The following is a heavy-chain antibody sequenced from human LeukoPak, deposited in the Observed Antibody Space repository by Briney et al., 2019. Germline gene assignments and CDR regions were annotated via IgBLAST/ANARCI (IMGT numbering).Heavy chain of an antibody. D-gene: IGHD3-10*01. J-gene: IGHJ6*03. CDR2: IYYSGST. Sequence: SETLSLTCTVSGGSISRYYWSWIRQPPGKGLEWIGYIYYSGSTNYNPSLKSRVTISVDTSKNQFSLKLSSVTAADTAVYYCASGGSVVYYYYMDVWGKGTTVTVSS. V-gene: IGHV4-59*01. CDR3: ASGGSVVYYYYMDV. CDR1: GGSISRYY.